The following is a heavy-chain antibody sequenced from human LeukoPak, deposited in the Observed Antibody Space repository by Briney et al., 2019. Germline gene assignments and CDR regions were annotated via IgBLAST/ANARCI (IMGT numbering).Heavy chain of an antibody. CDR3: ARLARDYYYYYMDV. CDR2: ISSSSSTI. J-gene: IGHJ6*03. Sequence: PGGSLRLSCAASGFTLSSYSMNWVRQAPGKGLEWVSYISSSSSTIYYADSVKGRFTISRDNAKNSLYLQMNSLRAEDTAVYYCARLARDYYYYYMDVWGKGTTVTVSS. CDR1: GFTLSSYS. V-gene: IGHV3-48*01.